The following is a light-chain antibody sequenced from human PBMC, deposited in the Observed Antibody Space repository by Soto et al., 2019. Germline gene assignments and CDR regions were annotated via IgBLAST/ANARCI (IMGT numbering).Light chain of an antibody. CDR2: DAS. V-gene: IGKV3-11*01. J-gene: IGKJ2*01. Sequence: EIVLTQSPATLSLSPGERATLSCRASQSVSSYLAWYHQKPGQAPRLLIYDASNRATGLPARFSGSGSGTDFSLTISSLETEDFAIYYCQQRSNSPRTFGQGTKLEIK. CDR1: QSVSSY. CDR3: QQRSNSPRT.